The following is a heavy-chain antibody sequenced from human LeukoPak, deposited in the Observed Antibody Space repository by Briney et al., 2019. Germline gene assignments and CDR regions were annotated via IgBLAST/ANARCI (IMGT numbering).Heavy chain of an antibody. CDR3: ARDLRGRGITMIVVGNKYYFDY. V-gene: IGHV1-18*04. Sequence: GASVKVSCKASGHIFIGYYMHWVRQAPGQGLEWMGWISAYNGNTNYAQKLQGRVTMTTDTSTSTAYMELRSLRSDDTAVYYCARDLRGRGITMIVVGNKYYFDYWGQGTLVTVSS. CDR2: ISAYNGNT. CDR1: GHIFIGYY. J-gene: IGHJ4*02. D-gene: IGHD3-22*01.